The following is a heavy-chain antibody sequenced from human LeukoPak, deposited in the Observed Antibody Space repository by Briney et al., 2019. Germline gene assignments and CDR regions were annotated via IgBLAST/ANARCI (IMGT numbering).Heavy chain of an antibody. V-gene: IGHV4-59*08. CDR1: GGSISSYY. CDR2: IYYSGST. Sequence: PSETLSLTCTVSGGSISSYYWSWIRQPPGKGQEWTGYIYYSGSTNYNPSLKSRVTISVDTSKNQFSLRLSSVTAADTAVYYCAKRGAPATVGHWFDPWGQGTLVTVSS. J-gene: IGHJ5*02. CDR3: AKRGAPATVGHWFDP. D-gene: IGHD4-11*01.